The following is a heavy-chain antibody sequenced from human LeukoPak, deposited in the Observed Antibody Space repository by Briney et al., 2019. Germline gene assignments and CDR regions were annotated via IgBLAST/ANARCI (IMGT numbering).Heavy chain of an antibody. CDR2: ISYDGSNK. CDR1: GFTFSSYG. CDR3: ANSYSSGWRYDAFDI. J-gene: IGHJ3*02. V-gene: IGHV3-30*18. D-gene: IGHD6-19*01. Sequence: GGSLRLSCAASGFTFSSYGMHWVRQAPGKGLEWVAVISYDGSNKYYADSVKGRFTISRDNSKNTLYLQMNSLRAEDTAVYYCANSYSSGWRYDAFDIWGQGTMVTASS.